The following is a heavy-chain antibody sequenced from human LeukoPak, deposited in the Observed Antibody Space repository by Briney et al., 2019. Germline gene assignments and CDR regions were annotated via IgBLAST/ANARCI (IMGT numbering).Heavy chain of an antibody. J-gene: IGHJ5*02. CDR1: GYSISSGYY. V-gene: IGHV4-61*01. Sequence: SETLSLTCTVSGYSISSGYYWSWIRQPPGKGLEWIGYIYYSGSTNYNPSLKSRVTISVDTSKNQFSLKLSSVTAADTAVYYCASSDYDYNWFDPWGQGTLVTVSS. CDR3: ASSDYDYNWFDP. D-gene: IGHD5-12*01. CDR2: IYYSGST.